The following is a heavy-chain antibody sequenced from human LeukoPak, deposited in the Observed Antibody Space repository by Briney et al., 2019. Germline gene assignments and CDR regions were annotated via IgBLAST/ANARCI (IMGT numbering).Heavy chain of an antibody. CDR2: IYSGGST. V-gene: IGHV3-53*01. Sequence: GGSLRLSCAASGFTVSSNYMSWVRQAPGKGLEWVSVIYSGGSTYYADSVKGRFTISRDNSKNTLYLQMNSLRAEDTAVYYCARVEGGYSYGYLDYWGQGTLVTVPS. CDR1: GFTVSSNY. J-gene: IGHJ4*02. CDR3: ARVEGGYSYGYLDY. D-gene: IGHD5-18*01.